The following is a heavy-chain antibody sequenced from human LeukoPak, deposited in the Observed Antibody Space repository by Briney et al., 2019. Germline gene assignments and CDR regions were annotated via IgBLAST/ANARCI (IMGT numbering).Heavy chain of an antibody. J-gene: IGHJ6*02. CDR1: GFTFSSYA. Sequence: PGGSLRLSCAASGFTFSSYAMSWVRQAPGKGLEWVSAISGSGGSTYYADSVKGRFTISRDNSKNTLYLQMNSLRAEDTAVYYCAKDLKYYDSSGSDVWGQGTTVTVSS. V-gene: IGHV3-23*01. D-gene: IGHD3-22*01. CDR3: AKDLKYYDSSGSDV. CDR2: ISGSGGST.